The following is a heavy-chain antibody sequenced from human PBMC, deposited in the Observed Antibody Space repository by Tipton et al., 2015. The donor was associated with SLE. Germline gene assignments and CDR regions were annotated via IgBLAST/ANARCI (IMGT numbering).Heavy chain of an antibody. D-gene: IGHD3-3*01. CDR1: GGSIDNSYYH. CDR2: ISYRGST. Sequence: TLSLTCTVSGGSIDNSYYHWGWILQPPGKGLEWSGTISYRGSTYSNPSLKSRVTISVDTSKNQFSLKLSSLAATDTAVYYCVRIRSTDSWSDYHRPDSFDIWGQGTSVTVSS. J-gene: IGHJ3*02. CDR3: VRIRSTDSWSDYHRPDSFDI. V-gene: IGHV4-39*01.